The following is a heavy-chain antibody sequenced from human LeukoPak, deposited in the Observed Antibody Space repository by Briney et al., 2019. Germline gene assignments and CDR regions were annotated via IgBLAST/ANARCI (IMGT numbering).Heavy chain of an antibody. Sequence: TGGSLRLSCAASGFTFSSYSMNWVRQAPGKGLEWVSSISSSSSYIYYADSVKGRFTISRDNAKNSLHLQMSSLRAEDTAVYYCARDSVYYYDSSGYFALPLGAFDIWGQGTMVTVSS. V-gene: IGHV3-21*01. D-gene: IGHD3-22*01. J-gene: IGHJ3*02. CDR3: ARDSVYYYDSSGYFALPLGAFDI. CDR1: GFTFSSYS. CDR2: ISSSSSYI.